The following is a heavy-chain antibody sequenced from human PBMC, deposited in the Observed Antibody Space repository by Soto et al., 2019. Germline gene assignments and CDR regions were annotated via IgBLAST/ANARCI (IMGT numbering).Heavy chain of an antibody. CDR3: SCGYYSYYFDY. CDR1: GFVFSGYW. CDR2: ISSGGTSI. J-gene: IGHJ4*02. V-gene: IGHV3-74*01. Sequence: SGGSLRLSCAASGFVFSGYWMRWVRQTPGKRLVWVSRISSGGTSISYEDSVKGRFTISRDNAKNTLYLQMNSLRAEDTAVYYCSCGYYSYYFDYWGQGTLVTVSS. D-gene: IGHD3-22*01.